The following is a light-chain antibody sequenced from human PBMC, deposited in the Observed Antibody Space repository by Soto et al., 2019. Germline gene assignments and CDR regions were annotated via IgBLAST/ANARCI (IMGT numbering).Light chain of an antibody. V-gene: IGLV2-11*01. CDR3: CPDAGNYKV. J-gene: IGLJ1*01. Sequence: LTQPRSVSGSPGQSVTISCTGTSSDIGAYNYVSWYQQHPGKAPKLMIYHVTKRPSGVPDRFSCSQYGNAASLTISGLQAEDGADYYCCPDAGNYKVFGTGTKVTVL. CDR2: HVT. CDR1: SSDIGAYNY.